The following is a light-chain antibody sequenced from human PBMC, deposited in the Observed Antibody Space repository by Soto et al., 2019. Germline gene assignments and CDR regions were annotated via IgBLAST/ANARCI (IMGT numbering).Light chain of an antibody. CDR2: EVN. V-gene: IGLV2-8*01. Sequence: QSALTQPPSPSGSPGQSVTISCTGTSSDVGGYNYVSWYQQHPGKAPKLMIYEVNKRPSGVPDRFSGSKSGNTASLTVSGLQAEDEADYYCSSYGGNINVVFGGGTKVTVL. CDR3: SSYGGNINVV. CDR1: SSDVGGYNY. J-gene: IGLJ2*01.